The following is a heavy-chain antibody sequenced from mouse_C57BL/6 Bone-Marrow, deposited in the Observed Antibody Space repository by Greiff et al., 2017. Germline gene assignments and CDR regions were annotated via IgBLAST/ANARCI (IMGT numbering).Heavy chain of an antibody. D-gene: IGHD2-5*01. V-gene: IGHV5-9-1*02. CDR1: GFTFSSYA. J-gene: IGHJ4*01. Sequence: EVQLVESGEGLVKPGGSLKLSCAASGFTFSSYAMSWVRQTPEKRLEWVAYISSGGDYIYYADTVKGRFTISRDNARNTLYLQMCSLKSEDTAMYYCTREGSYSNYVDYYAMDYWGQGTSVTVSS. CDR2: ISSGGDYI. CDR3: TREGSYSNYVDYYAMDY.